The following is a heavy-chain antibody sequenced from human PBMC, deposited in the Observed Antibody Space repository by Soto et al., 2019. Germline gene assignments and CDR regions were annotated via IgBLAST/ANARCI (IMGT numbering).Heavy chain of an antibody. CDR2: IRGSAGNA. J-gene: IGHJ5*02. D-gene: IGHD3-10*01. Sequence: EVQLLESGGGLVQPGGCLRLSCAGTGFTFSSYGRSWVRQAPGKGLEWVSTIRGSAGNANYTDSVKGRLTISRADSTNTLHLQMNSLTPDDTAVYYCAKHLWFGESVFDPWGQGTLVVVSS. V-gene: IGHV3-23*01. CDR1: GFTFSSYG. CDR3: AKHLWFGESVFDP.